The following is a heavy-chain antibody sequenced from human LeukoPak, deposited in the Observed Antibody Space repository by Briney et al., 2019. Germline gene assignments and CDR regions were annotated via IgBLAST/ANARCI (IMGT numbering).Heavy chain of an antibody. CDR2: IKQDGSEK. Sequence: PGGSLRLSCAASGFTFSSYSMNWVRQAPGKGLEWVANIKQDGSEKYYVDSVKGRFTISRDNAKNSLYLQMNSLRAEDTAVYYCARVPNRRITIFGVVIKAPPGDYWGQGTLVTVSS. D-gene: IGHD3-3*01. V-gene: IGHV3-7*01. CDR1: GFTFSSYS. J-gene: IGHJ4*02. CDR3: ARVPNRRITIFGVVIKAPPGDY.